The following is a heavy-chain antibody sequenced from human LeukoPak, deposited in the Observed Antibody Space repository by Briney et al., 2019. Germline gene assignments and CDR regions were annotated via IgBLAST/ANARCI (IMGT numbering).Heavy chain of an antibody. CDR2: INPNSGGT. Sequence: ASVKVSRKASGYTFTGYYMHWVRQAPGQGLEWMGWINPNSGGTNYAQKFQGRVTMTRDTSISTAYMELSRLRSDDTAVYYCASPNPEPPALYSSSDYYYYGMDVWGQGTTVTVSS. J-gene: IGHJ6*02. CDR1: GYTFTGYY. CDR3: ASPNPEPPALYSSSDYYYYGMDV. V-gene: IGHV1-2*02. D-gene: IGHD6-6*01.